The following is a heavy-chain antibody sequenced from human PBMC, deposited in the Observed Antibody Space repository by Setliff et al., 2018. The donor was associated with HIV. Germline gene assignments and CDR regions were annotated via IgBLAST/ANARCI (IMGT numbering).Heavy chain of an antibody. CDR3: ARGAGWSAPSDY. CDR1: GYTFNHYD. V-gene: IGHV1-8*02. D-gene: IGHD3-3*01. CDR2: MIIKSGNT. J-gene: IGHJ4*02. Sequence: GASVMVSCKASGYTFNHYDINWVRQAPGQGLEWMGWMIIKSGNTGYAQKFQGRATMTRDTSIATAYMELSSLRSDDTAVYFCARGAGWSAPSDYWGQGTLVTVSS.